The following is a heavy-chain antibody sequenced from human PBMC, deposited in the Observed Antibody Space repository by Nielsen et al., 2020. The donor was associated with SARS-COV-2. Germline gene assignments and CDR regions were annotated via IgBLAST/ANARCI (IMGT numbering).Heavy chain of an antibody. CDR3: ARESVTGTDAFGI. CDR2: ISYDGSNK. D-gene: IGHD6-19*01. V-gene: IGHV3-30*03. Sequence: GESLKISCAASGFTFSSYGMHWVRQAPGKGLEWVAVISYDGSNKYYADSVKGRFTISRDNAENSLSLQMNSLRAEDTAVYYCARESVTGTDAFGIWGQGTVVTVSS. J-gene: IGHJ3*02. CDR1: GFTFSSYG.